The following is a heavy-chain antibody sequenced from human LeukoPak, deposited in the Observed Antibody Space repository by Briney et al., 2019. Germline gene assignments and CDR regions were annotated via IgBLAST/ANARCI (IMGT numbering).Heavy chain of an antibody. CDR3: VSFYETY. Sequence: PGGSLRLSCAGSGNYWMHWVRQAPGKGLVWVSHINSDGSWTSYADSVEGRFTISKDNTKNTVYLQMNSLRAEDTAVYYCVSFYETYWGRGTLVTVSS. CDR2: INSDGSWT. J-gene: IGHJ4*02. CDR1: GNYW. V-gene: IGHV3-74*01. D-gene: IGHD2/OR15-2a*01.